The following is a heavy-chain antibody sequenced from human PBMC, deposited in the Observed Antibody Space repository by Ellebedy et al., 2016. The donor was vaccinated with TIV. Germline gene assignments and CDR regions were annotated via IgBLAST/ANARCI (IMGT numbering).Heavy chain of an antibody. J-gene: IGHJ6*02. D-gene: IGHD3-3*01. CDR3: ASSIGDFGVVIRGYYYYGMDV. CDR2: IIPIFGTA. CDR1: GGTFSSYA. V-gene: IGHV1-69*06. Sequence: SVKVSCXASGGTFSSYAISWVRQAPGQGLEWMGGIIPIFGTANYAQKFQGRVTITADKSTSTVYMELSSLRSEDTAVYYCASSIGDFGVVIRGYYYYGMDVWGQGTTVTVSS.